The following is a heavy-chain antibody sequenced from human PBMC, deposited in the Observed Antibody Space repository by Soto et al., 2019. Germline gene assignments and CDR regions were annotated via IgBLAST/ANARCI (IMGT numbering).Heavy chain of an antibody. D-gene: IGHD2-2*01. V-gene: IGHV3-53*01. CDR2: ISGNGRNT. CDR1: GFTVSSNY. J-gene: IGHJ4*02. Sequence: EVQLVESGGGLIQPGGSLRLSCAASGFTVSSNYMSWVRQAPGKGLDWVSAISGNGRNTYYADSVKGRFTVSRDNSENTLFLQMNSLRAEDTAMYFCAKNGLSNTPSAIDSWGQGTPVTVSS. CDR3: AKNGLSNTPSAIDS.